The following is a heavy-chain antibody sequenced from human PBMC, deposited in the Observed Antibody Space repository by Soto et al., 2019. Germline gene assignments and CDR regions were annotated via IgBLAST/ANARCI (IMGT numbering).Heavy chain of an antibody. Sequence: SETLSLTCRVSGGSISSYYWSWIRQPPGKGLEWIGYMYNTGSTIYNPSLKSRVTISVDTSKNQFSLKLNSVTAADTAVYYCARDLWGYCGADCYPLDVWGQGTTVT. V-gene: IGHV4-59*01. CDR2: MYNTGST. D-gene: IGHD2-21*02. J-gene: IGHJ6*02. CDR3: ARDLWGYCGADCYPLDV. CDR1: GGSISSYY.